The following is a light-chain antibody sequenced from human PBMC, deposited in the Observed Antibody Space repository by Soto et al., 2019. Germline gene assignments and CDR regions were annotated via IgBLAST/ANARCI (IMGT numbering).Light chain of an antibody. Sequence: QSALTQPASVSGSPGQSITISCTGTSSDVGGFNYVSWYQHHPGKAPKLMIYDVTNRPSGVSDRFSGSKSGNTASLTISGLQAEGEAYYYCSSYASTTLLVFGGGTQLTVL. CDR1: SSDVGGFNY. CDR3: SSYASTTLLV. J-gene: IGLJ2*01. CDR2: DVT. V-gene: IGLV2-14*03.